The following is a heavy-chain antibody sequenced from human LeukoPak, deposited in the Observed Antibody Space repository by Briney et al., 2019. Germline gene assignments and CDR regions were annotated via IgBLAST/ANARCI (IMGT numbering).Heavy chain of an antibody. Sequence: ASVKVSCKASGYTFTGYYMHWVRQAPGQGLEWVGWINPNSGGTNYAQKFQGRVTMTRDTSISTAYMELSRLRSDDTAVYYCARAHSPRAITELGYWGQGTLVTVSS. D-gene: IGHD5-24*01. CDR1: GYTFTGYY. V-gene: IGHV1-2*02. CDR3: ARAHSPRAITELGY. J-gene: IGHJ4*02. CDR2: INPNSGGT.